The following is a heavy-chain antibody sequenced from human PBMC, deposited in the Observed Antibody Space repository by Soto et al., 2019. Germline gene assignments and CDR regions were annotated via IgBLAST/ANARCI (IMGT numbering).Heavy chain of an antibody. D-gene: IGHD1-26*01. CDR1: GVSISRSRYY. CDR3: ATRPGAMIDY. CDR2: IYYSGPT. J-gene: IGHJ4*02. V-gene: IGHV4-39*01. Sequence: QLQLQESAPGLLKPSETLSLTSTFSGVSISRSRYYGGWIRQPPGGGLEWIATIYYSGPTYYNPSLQSRFTISVDTPKSQFSLKLTSVTAADTAVYYCATRPGAMIDYWGQGTLVTVSS.